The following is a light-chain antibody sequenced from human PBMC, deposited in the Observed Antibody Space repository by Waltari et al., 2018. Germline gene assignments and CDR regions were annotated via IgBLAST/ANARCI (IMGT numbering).Light chain of an antibody. Sequence: EIGLTQSPGHLSLSPGGRATLPCRASQSISSSFLAWYQVKPGQAPRLLIFAAATRAADIPDRISGSGSGADFTLTISRLEPEDFAVYVCHQHDTSPWTFGQGTRVELK. J-gene: IGKJ1*01. CDR3: HQHDTSPWT. V-gene: IGKV3-20*01. CDR1: QSISSSF. CDR2: AAA.